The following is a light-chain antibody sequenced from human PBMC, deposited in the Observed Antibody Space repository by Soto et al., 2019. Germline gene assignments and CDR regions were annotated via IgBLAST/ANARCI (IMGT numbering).Light chain of an antibody. J-gene: IGKJ1*01. V-gene: IGKV1-5*03. CDR2: EAS. CDR1: QNINSW. CDR3: QQYNAYSWT. Sequence: DIHMTQSPSTLSASVGDRVTITCRASQNINSWLAWYQQKPGKAPKLLIYEASTLETGVPSRFGGSGSGTEFTLTISILQPDDFATYYCQQYNAYSWTFGQGTKVEIK.